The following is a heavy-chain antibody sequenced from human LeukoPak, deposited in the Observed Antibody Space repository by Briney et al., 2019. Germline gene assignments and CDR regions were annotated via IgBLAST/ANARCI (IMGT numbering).Heavy chain of an antibody. D-gene: IGHD6-6*01. CDR2: VYYTGST. Sequence: SETLSLTCTVCGGSISSYYWSWIRQPPGKGLEWIGYVYYTGSTNHNPSLRSRVTISVDTSNNQFSLKMRSVTAADTAVYYCARARIAVSYFDYWGQGALVTVSS. J-gene: IGHJ4*02. V-gene: IGHV4-59*01. CDR3: ARARIAVSYFDY. CDR1: GGSISSYY.